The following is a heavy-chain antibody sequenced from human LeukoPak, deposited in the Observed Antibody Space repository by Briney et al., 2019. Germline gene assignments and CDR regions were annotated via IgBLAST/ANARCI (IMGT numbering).Heavy chain of an antibody. D-gene: IGHD2-15*01. Sequence: GGSLRLPCAAPEFTFSSHPMGWVRRAPGKGLEWVSSICSSSGCTYYADSVRGRFAISRDDSKNTLYLQMNSLRAEDTAVYYCARISLPPSDNFDSWGQGTLVTVSS. CDR3: ARISLPPSDNFDS. CDR1: EFTFSSHP. J-gene: IGHJ4*02. V-gene: IGHV3-23*01. CDR2: ICSSSGCT.